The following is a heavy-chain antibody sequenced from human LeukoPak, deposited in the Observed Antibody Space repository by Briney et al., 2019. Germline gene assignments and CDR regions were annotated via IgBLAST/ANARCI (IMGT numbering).Heavy chain of an antibody. Sequence: GGSLRLSCAASGFTFNTFGMHWVRQAPGKGLEWVTYIRFDGSSKDYADSVQGRFTISRDNSKNLLYLQMNSLRPEDTAVYYCAKDKKYSTGYYVPFDYWGQGTLVTVSS. CDR3: AKDKKYSTGYYVPFDY. V-gene: IGHV3-30*02. J-gene: IGHJ4*02. CDR2: IRFDGSSK. D-gene: IGHD6-19*01. CDR1: GFTFNTFG.